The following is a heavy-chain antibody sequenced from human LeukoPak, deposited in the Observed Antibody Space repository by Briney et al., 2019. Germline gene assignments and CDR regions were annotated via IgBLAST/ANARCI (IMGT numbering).Heavy chain of an antibody. D-gene: IGHD5-18*01. CDR2: IYYSGST. CDR1: GGSISSYY. V-gene: IGHV4-59*01. Sequence: SETLSLTCTDSGGSISSYYWSWIRQPPGKGLEWIGYIYYSGSTNYNPSLKSRVTISVDTSKNQFSLKLSSVTAADTAVYYCARLYSYGPGGAFDIWGQGPMVTVSS. J-gene: IGHJ3*02. CDR3: ARLYSYGPGGAFDI.